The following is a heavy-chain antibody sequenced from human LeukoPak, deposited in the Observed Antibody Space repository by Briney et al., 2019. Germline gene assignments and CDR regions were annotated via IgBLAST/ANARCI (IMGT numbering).Heavy chain of an antibody. Sequence: SETLSLTCTVSGGSISSYYWSWIRQPAGKGLEWIGRIYTSGSTNYNPSLKSRVTISVDKSKNQFSLKLSSVTAADTAVYYCARATRSSSASSHSFDIWGQGTMVTVSS. D-gene: IGHD2-2*01. J-gene: IGHJ3*02. CDR3: ARATRSSSASSHSFDI. CDR2: IYTSGST. V-gene: IGHV4-4*07. CDR1: GGSISSYY.